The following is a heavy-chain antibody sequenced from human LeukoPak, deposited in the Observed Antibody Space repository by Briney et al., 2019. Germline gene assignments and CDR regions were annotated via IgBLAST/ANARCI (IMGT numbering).Heavy chain of an antibody. CDR1: GFTLCRYW. CDR3: ARDGHYTIYELRFDY. V-gene: IGHV3-7*01. D-gene: IGHD5/OR15-5a*01. Sequence: GGAPGHSWAASGFTLCRYWVRWGRPAPGEGLGGGGKINQDGSEKYCVDSLKGRFTISRDNAENSLYLQMNSLRAEDAAVYYCARDGHYTIYELRFDYWGQGALVTVSS. J-gene: IGHJ4*02. CDR2: INQDGSEK.